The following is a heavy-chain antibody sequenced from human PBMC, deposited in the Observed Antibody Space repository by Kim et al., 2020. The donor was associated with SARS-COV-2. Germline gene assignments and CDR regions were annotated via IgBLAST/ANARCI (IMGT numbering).Heavy chain of an antibody. D-gene: IGHD3-10*01. V-gene: IGHV1-69*13. CDR1: GGTFSSYA. CDR3: ARDKRYSNGMDV. Sequence: SVKVSCKASGGTFSSYAISWVRQAPGQGLEWMGGIIPIFGTANYAQKFQGRVTITADESTSTAYMELSSLRSEDTAVYYCARDKRYSNGMDVWGQGTTVTVSS. CDR2: IIPIFGTA. J-gene: IGHJ6*02.